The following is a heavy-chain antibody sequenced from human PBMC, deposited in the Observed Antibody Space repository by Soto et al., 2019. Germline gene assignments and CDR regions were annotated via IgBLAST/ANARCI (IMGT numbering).Heavy chain of an antibody. CDR1: GYTLTELS. Sequence: GASVKVSCKVSGYTLTELSMHWVRQAPGKGLEWMGGFDPEDGETIYAQKFQGRVTMTEDTSTDTAYMELSSLRSEATAVYYCATDTDTNRGLGYWGQGTLVTASS. J-gene: IGHJ4*02. CDR3: ATDTDTNRGLGY. CDR2: FDPEDGET. V-gene: IGHV1-24*01. D-gene: IGHD5-18*01.